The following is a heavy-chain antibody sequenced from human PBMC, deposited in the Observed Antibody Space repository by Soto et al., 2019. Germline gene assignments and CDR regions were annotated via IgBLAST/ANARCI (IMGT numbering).Heavy chain of an antibody. D-gene: IGHD3-22*01. J-gene: IGHJ4*02. Sequence: QVQLQESGPGLVKPSQTLSLSCTVSGGSISSGGFYWSWIRQLPGKGLEWIGFIYSNGNSYYNPSLKSRVNISLDTSKNKFSLKISSVTVADTAVYYCTRDGMTSGYYLDFWGQGTLVTVSP. V-gene: IGHV4-31*03. CDR1: GGSISSGGFY. CDR3: TRDGMTSGYYLDF. CDR2: IYSNGNS.